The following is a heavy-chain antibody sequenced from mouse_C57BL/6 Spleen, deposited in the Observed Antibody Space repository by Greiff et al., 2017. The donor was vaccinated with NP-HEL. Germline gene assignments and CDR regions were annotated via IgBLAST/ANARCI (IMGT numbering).Heavy chain of an antibody. CDR2: ISYDGSN. V-gene: IGHV3-6*01. CDR1: GYSITSGYY. J-gene: IGHJ2*01. Sequence: EVHLVESGPGLVKPSQSLSLTCSVTGYSITSGYYWNWIRQFPGNKLEWMGYISYDGSNNYNPSLKNRISITRDTSKNQFFLKLNSVTTEDTATYYCARRPPSSYFDYRGQGTTLTVSS. CDR3: ARRPPSSYFDY. D-gene: IGHD6-1*01.